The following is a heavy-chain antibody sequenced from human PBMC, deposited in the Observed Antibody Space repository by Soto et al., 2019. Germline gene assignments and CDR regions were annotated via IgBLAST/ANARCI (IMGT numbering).Heavy chain of an antibody. D-gene: IGHD3-10*01. CDR3: AKDFKVSGGHYGSLNYYYGMDV. CDR2: ISYDGILK. CDR1: GFTFSAFG. V-gene: IGHV3-30*18. Sequence: GGSLRLSCAVSGFTFSAFGMHWVRQAPGKGLEWVAIISYDGILKYYADSVKGRFTISRDTSKGALYLQMNSLTPEDTAVYYCAKDFKVSGGHYGSLNYYYGMDVWGQGTTVTVSS. J-gene: IGHJ6*02.